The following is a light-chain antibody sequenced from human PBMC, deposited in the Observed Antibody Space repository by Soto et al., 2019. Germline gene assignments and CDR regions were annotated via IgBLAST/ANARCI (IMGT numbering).Light chain of an antibody. J-gene: IGKJ4*01. Sequence: IVLTQSPATLSLSPGERATLSCTASQHVTTTYIAWYQQKFGQAPRLLIYGASTRATGTPDRFTGGGFGTDFPLTISRVEPEDFAVYYCQQYDSSFTFGGGTKVE. V-gene: IGKV3-20*01. CDR3: QQYDSSFT. CDR2: GAS. CDR1: QHVTTTY.